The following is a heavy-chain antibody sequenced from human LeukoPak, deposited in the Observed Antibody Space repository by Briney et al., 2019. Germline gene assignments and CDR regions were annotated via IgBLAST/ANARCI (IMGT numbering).Heavy chain of an antibody. V-gene: IGHV1-69*04. CDR2: IIPILGIA. J-gene: IGHJ4*02. CDR1: GGTFSSYA. Sequence: SVKVSCKASGGTFSSYAISWVRQAPGQGLEWMGRIIPILGIANYAQKFQGRVTITADKSTSTAYMELSSLRSEDTAVYYCAAHDGDYGDHEGYWGQGTLVTVSS. CDR3: AAHDGDYGDHEGY. D-gene: IGHD4-17*01.